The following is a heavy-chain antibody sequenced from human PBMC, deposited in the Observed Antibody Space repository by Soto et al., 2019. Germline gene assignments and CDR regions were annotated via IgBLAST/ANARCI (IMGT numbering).Heavy chain of an antibody. Sequence: EVQLLESGGGSVQAGGSLRLSCAASGITISNYPMSWVRQAPGKGLDWGSGISGSGDRTYYADSAKGRFTISKDISKNSLSLQLDSLGVEDTAVYFCVKDDGGYPSTAPHWGQGTLVTVSS. CDR1: GITISNYP. CDR2: ISGSGDRT. V-gene: IGHV3-23*01. J-gene: IGHJ4*02. D-gene: IGHD3-22*01. CDR3: VKDDGGYPSTAPH.